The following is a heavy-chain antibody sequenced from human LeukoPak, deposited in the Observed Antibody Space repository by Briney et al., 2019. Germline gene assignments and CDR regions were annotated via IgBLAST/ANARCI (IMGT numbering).Heavy chain of an antibody. CDR3: ASPWVDIVVVRSHDAFDI. D-gene: IGHD2-2*01. CDR1: GFTFSSNA. J-gene: IGHJ3*02. Sequence: GGSLRLSCAASGFTFSSNAMHWVRQAPGKGLEWVAVITYDGSNKYYADSVKGRFTISRDNSKNTLYLQMNSLRAEDTAVYYCASPWVDIVVVRSHDAFDIWGQGTMVTVSS. V-gene: IGHV3-30-3*01. CDR2: ITYDGSNK.